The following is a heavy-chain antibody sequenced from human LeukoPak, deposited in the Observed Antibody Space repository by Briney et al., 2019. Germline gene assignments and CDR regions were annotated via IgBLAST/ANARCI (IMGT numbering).Heavy chain of an antibody. CDR3: ARVHRPEGLLPSGYFDY. CDR2: IRYDGSKQ. CDR1: GFTFSRFG. V-gene: IGHV3-30*02. D-gene: IGHD2-21*02. Sequence: PGGSLRLSCAASGFTFSRFGMCWVRQPPGKGLEWVSFIRYDGSKQYYADSVKGRFTISRGNSNNTVFLQMNNLRYEDMATYYCARVHRPEGLLPSGYFDYWGQGILVTVSS. J-gene: IGHJ4*02.